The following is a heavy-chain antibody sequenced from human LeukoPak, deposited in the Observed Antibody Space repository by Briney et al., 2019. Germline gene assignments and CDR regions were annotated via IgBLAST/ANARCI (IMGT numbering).Heavy chain of an antibody. CDR2: MNPNSGNT. Sequence: ASVKVSCKASGYTFTGYYMHWVRQATGQGLEWMGWMNPNSGNTGYAQKFQGRVTMTRNTSISTAYMELSSLRSEDTAVYYCARGRFYYVYDYWGQGTLVTVSS. D-gene: IGHD3-10*02. V-gene: IGHV1-8*02. CDR3: ARGRFYYVYDY. J-gene: IGHJ4*02. CDR1: GYTFTGYY.